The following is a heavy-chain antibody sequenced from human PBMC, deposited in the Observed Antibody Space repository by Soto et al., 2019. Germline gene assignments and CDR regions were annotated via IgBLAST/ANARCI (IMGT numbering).Heavy chain of an antibody. Sequence: ASVKVSCKASGYTFTSYAMHWVRQAPGQRLEWMGWINAGNGNTKYSQKFQGRVTITRDTSASTAYMELSSLRSEDTAVYYCARDPRGWWLVDQYYYYGMDVWRQGTTVTVSS. CDR1: GYTFTSYA. CDR2: INAGNGNT. V-gene: IGHV1-3*01. CDR3: ARDPRGWWLVDQYYYYGMDV. J-gene: IGHJ6*02. D-gene: IGHD6-19*01.